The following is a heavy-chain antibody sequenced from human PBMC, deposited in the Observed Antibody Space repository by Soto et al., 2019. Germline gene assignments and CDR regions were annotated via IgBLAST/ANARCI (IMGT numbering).Heavy chain of an antibody. CDR3: ARSRLYCSSTSCSNWFDP. Sequence: SGPTLVNPTQTLTLTCTFSGFSLITSGMRVSWIRQPPGNALEWLARIDWDDDKFYSTSLKTRLTISKDTSKNQVVLTMTNMDPVDTATYYCARSRLYCSSTSCSNWFDPWGQGTLVTVSS. CDR2: IDWDDDK. V-gene: IGHV2-70*04. J-gene: IGHJ5*02. CDR1: GFSLITSGMR. D-gene: IGHD2-2*01.